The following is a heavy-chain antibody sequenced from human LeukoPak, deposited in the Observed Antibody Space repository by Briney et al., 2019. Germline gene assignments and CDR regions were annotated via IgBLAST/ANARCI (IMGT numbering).Heavy chain of an antibody. V-gene: IGHV4-4*07. CDR1: GGPISSYY. Sequence: SETLSLTCTVSGGPISSYYWSWIRQPAGKGLEWIGRIYTNSGTTNYNPSLKSRVTMSVDTSKNQFSLKLSSVTAADTAVYYCARIAVAGTVIDYWGQGTLVTVSS. CDR2: IYTNSGTT. J-gene: IGHJ4*02. D-gene: IGHD6-19*01. CDR3: ARIAVAGTVIDY.